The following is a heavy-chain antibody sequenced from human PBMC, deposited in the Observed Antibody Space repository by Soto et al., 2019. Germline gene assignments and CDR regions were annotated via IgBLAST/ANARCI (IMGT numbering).Heavy chain of an antibody. CDR1: GFTFSSYA. Sequence: PGGSLRLSCAASGFTFSSYAMSWVRQAPGKGLEWVSAISGSGGSTYYADSVKGRFTISRDNSKNTLYLQMNSLRAEDTAVYYCAKVSSAPYYYYYGMYVWGQGTTVTV. V-gene: IGHV3-23*01. J-gene: IGHJ6*02. CDR2: ISGSGGST. CDR3: AKVSSAPYYYYYGMYV. D-gene: IGHD6-6*01.